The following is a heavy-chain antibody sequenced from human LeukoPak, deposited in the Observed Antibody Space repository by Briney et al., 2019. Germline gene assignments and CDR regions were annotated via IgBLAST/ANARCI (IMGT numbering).Heavy chain of an antibody. V-gene: IGHV3-64D*06. CDR2: XSSNGGST. J-gene: IGHJ4*02. Sequence: GGSLRLSCSASGFTFSNYAMHWVRQAPGKGLEXXSXXSSNGGSTYYADSVKGRFTISRDNSKNTLYLQMSSLRAEDTAVYYCVKDRYYGSGSHTFDSWGQGTLVTVSS. D-gene: IGHD3-10*01. CDR1: GFTFSNYA. CDR3: VKDRYYGSGSHTFDS.